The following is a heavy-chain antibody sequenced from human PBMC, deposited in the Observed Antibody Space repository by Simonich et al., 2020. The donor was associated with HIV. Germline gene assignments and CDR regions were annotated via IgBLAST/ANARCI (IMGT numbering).Heavy chain of an antibody. D-gene: IGHD1-26*01. Sequence: QVQLVQSEAEVKKPGSSVKVSCKASGGTFSSQVISWVRQAPEQGRECMGGINNIFGTTTNAQKCQCRVTSTADVSTSTAYMEGRSLTSKDAALYYCARGKAAPGARTLAYWGQGTLVTVSS. CDR3: ARGKAAPGARTLAY. J-gene: IGHJ4*02. V-gene: IGHV1-69*13. CDR1: GGTFSSQV. CDR2: INNIFGTT.